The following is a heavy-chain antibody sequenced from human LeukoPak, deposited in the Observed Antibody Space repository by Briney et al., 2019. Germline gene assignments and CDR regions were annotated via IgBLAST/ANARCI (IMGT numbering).Heavy chain of an antibody. Sequence: GASVKVSCKASGYTFTGYYMHWVRQAPGQGLEWMGWINPNSGGTNYAQKFQGRVTMTRDTSISTAYMELNRLRSDDTAIYYCARPIPPMYYYDSTGYPWFAFDIWGQGTMVTVSS. CDR1: GYTFTGYY. V-gene: IGHV1-2*02. CDR3: ARPIPPMYYYDSTGYPWFAFDI. CDR2: INPNSGGT. J-gene: IGHJ3*02. D-gene: IGHD3-22*01.